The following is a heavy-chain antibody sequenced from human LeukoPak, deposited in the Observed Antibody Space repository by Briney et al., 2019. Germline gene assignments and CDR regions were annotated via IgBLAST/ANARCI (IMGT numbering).Heavy chain of an antibody. CDR1: GYTFTSYD. J-gene: IGHJ5*02. Sequence: ASVKVSCKASGYTFTSYDINWVRQATGQGLEWMGWMNPKSGNTGYAQKFQGRVTITKNTSISTAYMELSSLRSEDTAVYYCARDPDYSNGVWFDPWGQGTLVTVSS. CDR2: MNPKSGNT. V-gene: IGHV1-8*03. CDR3: ARDPDYSNGVWFDP. D-gene: IGHD4-11*01.